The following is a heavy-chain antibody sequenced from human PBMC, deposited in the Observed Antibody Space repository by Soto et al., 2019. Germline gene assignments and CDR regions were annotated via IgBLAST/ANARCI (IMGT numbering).Heavy chain of an antibody. V-gene: IGHV3-66*01. CDR2: IYGGGYST. CDR1: GVAVSNHY. Sequence: GGSLRLSCAASGVAVSNHYMSWVRQAPGKGLEWVSIIYGGGYSTYYADSVKGRFTISRDNSKNTLYLQMNSLRAEDTAVYYCAKNRPFDSWGQGTLVTVSS. CDR3: AKNRPFDS. J-gene: IGHJ4*02.